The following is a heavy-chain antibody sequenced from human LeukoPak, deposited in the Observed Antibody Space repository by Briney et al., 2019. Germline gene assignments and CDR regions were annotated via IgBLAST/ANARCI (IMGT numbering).Heavy chain of an antibody. J-gene: IGHJ6*02. CDR3: ARDRAYDFWSGYLAGYYYYGIDV. V-gene: IGHV1-2*02. CDR2: INPNSGGT. CDR1: GYTFTGYY. D-gene: IGHD3-3*01. Sequence: ASVKVSCKASGYTFTGYYMHWVRQAPGQGLEWMGWINPNSGGTNYAQKFQGRVTMTRDTSISTAYMELSRLRSDDTAVYYCARDRAYDFWSGYLAGYYYYGIDVWGQGTTVTVSS.